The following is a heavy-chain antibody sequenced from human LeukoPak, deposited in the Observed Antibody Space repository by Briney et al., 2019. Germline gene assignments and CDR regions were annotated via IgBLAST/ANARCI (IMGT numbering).Heavy chain of an antibody. CDR3: AGTYYDILTGYYNLYYFDY. J-gene: IGHJ4*02. D-gene: IGHD3-9*01. CDR1: GYTFTAYY. V-gene: IGHV1-2*02. Sequence: ASVKVSCKASGYTFTAYYIHWVRQAPGQGLEWMGWINPNSGGTNYAQKFQGRVTMTRDTSISTAYMELSRLRSDDTAVYYCAGTYYDILTGYYNLYYFDYWGQGTLVTVSS. CDR2: INPNSGGT.